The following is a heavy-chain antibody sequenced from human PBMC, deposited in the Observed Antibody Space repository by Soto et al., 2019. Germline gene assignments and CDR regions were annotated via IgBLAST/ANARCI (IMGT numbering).Heavy chain of an antibody. J-gene: IGHJ4*02. V-gene: IGHV1-8*01. CDR3: AGGEVGATSHDF. CDR1: GYTFTSYD. D-gene: IGHD1-26*01. CDR2: MNPNSGNT. Sequence: QVQLVQSGAEVKKPGASVRVSCKASGYTFTSYDLNWVRQATGQGLEWMGWMNPNSGNTGYAQKFQGRVTMTRNTAISTPYMELSSLRSEYTAVYDCAGGEVGATSHDFWGQGTLVTVSS.